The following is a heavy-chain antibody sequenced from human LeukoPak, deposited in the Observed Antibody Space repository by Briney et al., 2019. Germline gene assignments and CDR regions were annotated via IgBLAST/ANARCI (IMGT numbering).Heavy chain of an antibody. CDR2: IYYSGST. CDR3: ARDVVTAGDYFDY. Sequence: SETLSLTCTVSGGSISSYYWSWIRQLPGKGLEWIGYIYYSGSTNYNPSLKSRVTISVDTSKNQFSLKLSSVTAADTAVYYCARDVVTAGDYFDYWGQGTLVTVSS. D-gene: IGHD2-21*02. J-gene: IGHJ4*02. V-gene: IGHV4-59*12. CDR1: GGSISSYY.